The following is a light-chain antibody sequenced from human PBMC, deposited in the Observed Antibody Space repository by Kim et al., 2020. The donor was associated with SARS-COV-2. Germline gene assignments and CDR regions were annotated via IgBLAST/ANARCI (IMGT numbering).Light chain of an antibody. CDR1: ALPNQY. J-gene: IGLJ3*02. Sequence: SYELTQPPSVSVSPGQTARITCSGDALPNQYGYWYQQKPGQAPVLVIYKDNERPSGIPERFSGSSSGTTVTLTISGVQAEDEADYYCQSADSSGTRGVFGGGTKLTVL. CDR3: QSADSSGTRGV. CDR2: KDN. V-gene: IGLV3-25*03.